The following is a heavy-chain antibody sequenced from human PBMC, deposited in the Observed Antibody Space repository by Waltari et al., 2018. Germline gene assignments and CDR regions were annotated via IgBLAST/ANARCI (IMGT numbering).Heavy chain of an antibody. CDR3: ARRSRGSYRTNYFDY. V-gene: IGHV3-66*02. CDR1: GFTVRSNY. J-gene: IGHJ4*02. D-gene: IGHD1-26*01. CDR2: IYSGGST. Sequence: EVQLVESGGGLVQPGGSLRLSCAASGFTVRSNYMSWVRQAPGKGLEWVSVIYSGGSTYYADSVKGRFTISRDNSKNTLYLQMNSLRAEDTAVYYCARRSRGSYRTNYFDYWGQGTLVTVSS.